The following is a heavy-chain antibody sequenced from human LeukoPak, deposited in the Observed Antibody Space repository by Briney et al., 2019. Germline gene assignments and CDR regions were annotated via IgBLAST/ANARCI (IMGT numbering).Heavy chain of an antibody. CDR1: GYTFTNYG. CDR2: IGAYNGDT. V-gene: IGHV1-18*01. J-gene: IGHJ4*02. Sequence: ASVTVSCKPSGYTFTNYGISWVRQAPGQGLEWMGWIGAYNGDTSYAQKLQGRVTMTTDTSTSTAYMELRSLRSDDTAVYYCVRDHCSGGSCPSFDYWGQGTLVTVSS. CDR3: VRDHCSGGSCPSFDY. D-gene: IGHD2-15*01.